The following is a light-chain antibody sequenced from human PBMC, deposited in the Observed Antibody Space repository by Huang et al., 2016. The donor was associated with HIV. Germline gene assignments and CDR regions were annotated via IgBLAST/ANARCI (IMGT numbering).Light chain of an antibody. Sequence: ENVLTQSPGTLSLSPGETATLSCRASQSFSNYLAWYQQKPGQAPRLLICGASSRATGIPDRFSGSGSGTDFTLTINRLEPEDFAVYYCQQYGSSLLTFGGGTKVEIK. CDR2: GAS. J-gene: IGKJ4*01. CDR3: QQYGSSLLT. CDR1: QSFSNY. V-gene: IGKV3-20*01.